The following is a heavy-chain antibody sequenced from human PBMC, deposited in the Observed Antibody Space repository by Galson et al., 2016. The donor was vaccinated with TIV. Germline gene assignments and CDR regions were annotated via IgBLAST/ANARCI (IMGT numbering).Heavy chain of an antibody. Sequence: SLRLSCAASGFSVSFDHMSWVRQAPGKGLEWVSLIYASDTTYYIDSVKGRFTISRNNSKSTLYLQMNSLIVDDTAVYYCAKAGKGDAYPNYFDHWGQGALVTVTS. CDR1: GFSVSFDH. V-gene: IGHV3-53*01. D-gene: IGHD5-24*01. CDR2: IYASDTT. J-gene: IGHJ4*02. CDR3: AKAGKGDAYPNYFDH.